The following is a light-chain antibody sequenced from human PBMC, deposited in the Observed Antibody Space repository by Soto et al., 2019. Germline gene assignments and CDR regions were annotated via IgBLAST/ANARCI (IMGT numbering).Light chain of an antibody. CDR2: NTN. J-gene: IGLJ3*02. V-gene: IGLV8-61*01. CDR1: SGSFSTSYY. CDR3: VLYMGSGTWV. Sequence: QTVVTQEPSFSVSPGRTVTLTCGLSSGSFSTSYYPSWYQQTPGQAPRTLIYNTNTRSSGVPDRFSGSILGNKAALTITGAQADDESDYYCVLYMGSGTWVFGGGTKLTVL.